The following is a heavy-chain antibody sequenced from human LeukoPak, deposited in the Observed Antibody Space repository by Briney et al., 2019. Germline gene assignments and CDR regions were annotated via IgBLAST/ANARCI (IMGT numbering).Heavy chain of an antibody. CDR2: SIPIFGIA. D-gene: IGHD5-12*01. Sequence: SVKVSSKASGGTFISYAIRWVRQAPGQGLEWMGRSIPIFGIANYAQKFQGRVTITADKSTSTAYMELSSLRSEDTAVYYCARGARSGYDCRFDYWGQGTLVTVSS. CDR3: ARGARSGYDCRFDY. J-gene: IGHJ4*02. CDR1: GGTFISYA. V-gene: IGHV1-69*04.